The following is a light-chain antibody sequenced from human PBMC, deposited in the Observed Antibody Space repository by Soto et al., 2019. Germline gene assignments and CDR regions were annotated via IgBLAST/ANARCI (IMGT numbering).Light chain of an antibody. J-gene: IGLJ1*01. CDR2: EVT. V-gene: IGLV2-8*01. CDR1: SSDVGGYDH. CDR3: SSDAGNYNYV. Sequence: QSVLTQPPCASVSPGQSVTIPCTGTSSDVGGYDHVSWYQQHPGKAPKLMIYEVTKRPAGVPDRFSGSKSGNTASLTVSGLQAEDEADYYCSSDAGNYNYVFGTGTKV.